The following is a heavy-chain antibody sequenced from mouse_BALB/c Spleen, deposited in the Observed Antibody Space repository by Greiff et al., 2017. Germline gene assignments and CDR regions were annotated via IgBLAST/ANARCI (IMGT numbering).Heavy chain of an antibody. D-gene: IGHD6-1*01. V-gene: IGHV8-11*01. CDR1: GFSLSTYGIG. CDR2: IWWNDNK. J-gene: IGHJ4*01. Sequence: QVTLKVSGPGILQPSQTLSLTCSFSGFSLSTYGIGVGWIRQPSGKGLEWRAHIWWNDNKYYNTALKSRHTISKDTSNNHLVLKIASVDTADTATYYGARILQRYYAMDYWGQGTSVTVSS. CDR3: ARILQRYYAMDY.